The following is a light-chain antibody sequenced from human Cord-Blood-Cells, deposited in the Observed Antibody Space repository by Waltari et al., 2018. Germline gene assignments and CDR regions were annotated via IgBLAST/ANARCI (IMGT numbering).Light chain of an antibody. Sequence: QAALTQPASVSGSPGQSITISCTGTSSDVGGYNYVSWYQQHPGKAPKLMIYDVSTRPSGVSNRFAGSRSGNPASLTISGLQAEDEADYYCSSYTSSSTLVVFGGGTKLTVL. J-gene: IGLJ2*01. CDR1: SSDVGGYNY. CDR3: SSYTSSSTLVV. V-gene: IGLV2-14*01. CDR2: DVS.